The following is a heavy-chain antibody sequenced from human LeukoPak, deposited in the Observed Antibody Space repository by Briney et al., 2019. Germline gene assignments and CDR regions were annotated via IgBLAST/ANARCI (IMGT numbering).Heavy chain of an antibody. V-gene: IGHV3-30*18. D-gene: IGHD3-3*01. CDR3: AKDLSVIIGYYYYGMDV. Sequence: GRSLRLSCAASGFTFISYGMHWVRQAPGKGLEWVAVISYDGSNKYYADSVKGRFTISRDNSKNTLYLQMNSLRAEDTAVYYCAKDLSVIIGYYYYGMDVWGQGTTVTVSS. J-gene: IGHJ6*02. CDR1: GFTFISYG. CDR2: ISYDGSNK.